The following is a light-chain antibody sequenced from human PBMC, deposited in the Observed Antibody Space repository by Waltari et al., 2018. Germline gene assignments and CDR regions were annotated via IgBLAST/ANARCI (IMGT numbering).Light chain of an antibody. CDR3: QTWGTYVV. CDR2: LNSGGSH. V-gene: IGLV4-69*01. CDR1: SGHSSYA. J-gene: IGLJ2*01. Sequence: QLVLTQSPSASASLGASVKLTCTLSSGHSSYAIAWHQQQPEKGPRYLMKLNSGGSHSKGDGIPDRFSGSSSGAERYLTISSLQSEDEADYYCQTWGTYVVFGGGTKLTVL.